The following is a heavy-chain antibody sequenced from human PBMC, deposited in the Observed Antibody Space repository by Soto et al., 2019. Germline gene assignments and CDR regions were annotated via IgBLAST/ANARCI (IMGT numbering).Heavy chain of an antibody. CDR2: IYYSGST. J-gene: IGHJ3*02. CDR1: GGSISSYY. Sequence: SETLSLTCTVSGGSISSYYWSWIRQPPGKGLEWIGYIYYSGSTNYNPSLKSQVTISVDTSKNQFSLKLSSVTAADTAVYYCARHRFGELLNAFDIWGQGTMVTVSS. CDR3: ARHRFGELLNAFDI. V-gene: IGHV4-59*08. D-gene: IGHD3-10*01.